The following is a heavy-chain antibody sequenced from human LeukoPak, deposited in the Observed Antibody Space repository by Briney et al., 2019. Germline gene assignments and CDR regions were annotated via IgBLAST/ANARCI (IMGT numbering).Heavy chain of an antibody. D-gene: IGHD1-26*01. CDR2: IYYSGST. CDR3: ARTTPSGSYFDY. CDR1: GGSFSGYY. Sequence: PSETLSLTCAVYGGSFSGYYWSWIRQPPGKGLEWIGYIYYSGSTNYNPSLKSRVTISVDTSKNQFSLKLSSVTAADTAVYYCARTTPSGSYFDYWGQGTLVTASS. J-gene: IGHJ4*02. V-gene: IGHV4-59*08.